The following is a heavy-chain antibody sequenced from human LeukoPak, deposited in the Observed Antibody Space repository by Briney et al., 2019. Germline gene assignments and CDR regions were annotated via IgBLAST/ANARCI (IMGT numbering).Heavy chain of an antibody. D-gene: IGHD2-21*02. CDR2: ISGSGDTT. CDR1: GFTFNNYD. J-gene: IGHJ4*02. CDR3: AKDRIDRVTQV. V-gene: IGHV3-23*01. Sequence: PGGSLRLSCAASGFTFNNYDMNWVRQALGKGLEWVSGISGSGDTTDYADSVKGRFTISRDNSRNTLSLQLNSLRAEDTAVYYCAKDRIDRVTQVWGQGTLVTVSS.